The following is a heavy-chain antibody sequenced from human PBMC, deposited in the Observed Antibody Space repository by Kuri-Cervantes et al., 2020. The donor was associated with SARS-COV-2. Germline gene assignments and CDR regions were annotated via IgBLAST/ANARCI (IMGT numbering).Heavy chain of an antibody. D-gene: IGHD3-10*01. V-gene: IGHV3-30*02. CDR1: GFTFSSYG. J-gene: IGHJ5*02. CDR3: ARDGYYGSGSHGWFDP. CDR2: IRYDGNIK. Sequence: GESLKISCAASGFTFSSYGMHWVRQAPGKGLEWVAFIRYDGNIKYYSDSVKGRFTISRDNAKNSLYLHMNSLRVEDTAFYYCARDGYYGSGSHGWFDPWGQGTLVTVSS.